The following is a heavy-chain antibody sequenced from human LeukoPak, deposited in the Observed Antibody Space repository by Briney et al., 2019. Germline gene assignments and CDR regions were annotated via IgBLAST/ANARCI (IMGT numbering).Heavy chain of an antibody. Sequence: ASVKVSCKTSGYTFTNYAVNWVRQAPGEGLEWMGWINTKTGNPMYAQGFTGRFVFSLDTSVSTAYLQISSLKPEDTAVYYCAKGLGTVGAGGALDIWGKGTMVSVSS. V-gene: IGHV7-4-1*02. CDR1: GYTFTNYA. D-gene: IGHD1-26*01. CDR2: INTKTGNP. J-gene: IGHJ3*02. CDR3: AKGLGTVGAGGALDI.